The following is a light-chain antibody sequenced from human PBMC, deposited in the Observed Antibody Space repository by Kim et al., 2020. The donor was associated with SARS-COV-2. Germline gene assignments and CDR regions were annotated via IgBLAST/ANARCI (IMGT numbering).Light chain of an antibody. CDR1: SSDVGGYNY. Sequence: QSALTQPPSASGSPGQSVTISCTGTSSDVGGYNYVSWYQHHPGKAPKLIIYEVTKRPSGVPDRFSGSKSGNTASLTVSGLQTEDEADYYCNSYSGSNNVFGGGTKLTVL. CDR3: NSYSGSNNV. V-gene: IGLV2-8*01. CDR2: EVT. J-gene: IGLJ3*02.